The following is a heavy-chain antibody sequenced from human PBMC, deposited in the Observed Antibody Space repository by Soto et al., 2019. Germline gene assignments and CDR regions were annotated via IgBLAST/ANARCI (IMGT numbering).Heavy chain of an antibody. J-gene: IGHJ6*02. CDR2: INSDGSST. V-gene: IGHV3-74*01. CDR3: AKDLGTMVRGVIISHYYYGMDV. CDR1: GFTFNSYW. D-gene: IGHD3-10*01. Sequence: GGSLRLSCAASGFTFNSYWIHWVRQAPGKGLVWVSRINSDGSSTSYADSVKGRFTISRDNSKNTLYLQMNSLRAEDTAVYYCAKDLGTMVRGVIISHYYYGMDVWGQGTTVTVS.